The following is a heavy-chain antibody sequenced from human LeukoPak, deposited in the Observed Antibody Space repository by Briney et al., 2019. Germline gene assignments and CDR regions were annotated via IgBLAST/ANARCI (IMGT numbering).Heavy chain of an antibody. D-gene: IGHD2-21*01. J-gene: IGHJ5*02. CDR3: AGVAILVAHGENWFDP. Sequence: NPSETLSLTCNVFGDSISNSYWSWIRQPPGKGLEWIGDIYNIGNTNYNASLKRGVTISEEKSKKQFSLRLSYVTAADTAVYYCAGVAILVAHGENWFDPWGQGTLVTVSS. V-gene: IGHV4-59*01. CDR1: GDSISNSY. CDR2: IYNIGNT.